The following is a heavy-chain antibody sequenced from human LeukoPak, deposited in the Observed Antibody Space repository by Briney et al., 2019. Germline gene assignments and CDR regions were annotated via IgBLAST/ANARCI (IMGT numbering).Heavy chain of an antibody. CDR2: IIPIFGTA. CDR3: ARSFVVVPAAYYYYGMDV. V-gene: IGHV1-69*13. J-gene: IGHJ6*02. CDR1: GGTFISYA. D-gene: IGHD2-2*01. Sequence: SVKVSCKASGGTFISYAISWVRQAPGQGLEWMGGIIPIFGTANYAQKFQGRVTITADESTSTAYMELSSLRSEDTAVYYCARSFVVVPAAYYYYGMDVWGQGTTVTVSS.